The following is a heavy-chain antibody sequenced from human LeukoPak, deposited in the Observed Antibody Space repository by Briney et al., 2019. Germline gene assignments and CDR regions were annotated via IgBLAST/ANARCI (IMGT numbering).Heavy chain of an antibody. CDR1: GGSISSSSYY. CDR3: AGPPVSGGYYFDY. J-gene: IGHJ4*02. Sequence: NSSETLSLTCTVSGGSISSSSYYWGWIRQPPGKGLEWIGSIYYSGSTYYNPSLKSRVTISVDTSKNQFSLKLSSVTAADTAVYYCAGPPVSGGYYFDYWGQGTLVTVSS. V-gene: IGHV4-39*01. CDR2: IYYSGST. D-gene: IGHD2-8*02.